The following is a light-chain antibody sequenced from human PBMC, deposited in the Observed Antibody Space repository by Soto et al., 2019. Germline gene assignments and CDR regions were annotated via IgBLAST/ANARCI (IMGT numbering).Light chain of an antibody. CDR2: EVT. V-gene: IGLV2-14*01. Sequence: QSALTQPASVSGSPGQSITISCTGTSSDIGGYNYVSWYQQHPGKVPKLIIFEVTTRPSGVSNRFSGSKSGNTASLTISGLQADDEADYYCSSFTSTPTLYVFGTGTKVTVL. J-gene: IGLJ1*01. CDR3: SSFTSTPTLYV. CDR1: SSDIGGYNY.